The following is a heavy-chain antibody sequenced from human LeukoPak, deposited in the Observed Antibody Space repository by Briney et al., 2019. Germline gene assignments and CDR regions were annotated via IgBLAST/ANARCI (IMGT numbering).Heavy chain of an antibody. J-gene: IGHJ4*02. D-gene: IGHD3-16*01. CDR2: IDPKSGAT. CDR3: ATLGGHSLAAQNGY. V-gene: IGHV1-2*02. Sequence: VASVKVSCKTSGYTFTECFMHWVRQAPGQGLEWMGWIDPKSGATNYAQEFQGRVTMTRDTSINTVYMELTTLRSDDTAIYYCATLGGHSLAAQNGYWGQGTLVTVSS. CDR1: GYTFTECF.